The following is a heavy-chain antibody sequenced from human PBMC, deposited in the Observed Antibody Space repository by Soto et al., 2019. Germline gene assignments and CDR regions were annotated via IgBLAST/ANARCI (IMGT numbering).Heavy chain of an antibody. J-gene: IGHJ5*02. CDR1: GFSLSTSGMC. V-gene: IGHV2-70*01. Sequence: SGPTLVNPTQTLTLTCTFSGFSLSTSGMCVSWIRQPPGKALEWLAPIDWDDDKYYSTSLKTRLTISKDTSKNQVVLTMTNMDPVDTATYYCARIGMWSIAAAAPFDPWGQGTQVTVSS. CDR3: ARIGMWSIAAAAPFDP. CDR2: IDWDDDK. D-gene: IGHD6-13*01.